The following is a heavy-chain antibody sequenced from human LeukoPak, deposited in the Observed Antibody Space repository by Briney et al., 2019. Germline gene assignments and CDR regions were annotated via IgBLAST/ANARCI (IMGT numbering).Heavy chain of an antibody. CDR2: INHSGST. J-gene: IGHJ4*02. CDR1: GGSFSGYY. Sequence: SETLSLTCAVYGGSFSGYYWSWIRQPPGKGLEWIGEINHSGSTNYNPSLKSRVTISVDTPKNQFSLKLSSVTAADTAVYYCARAYCSSTSCYRRYFDYWGQGTVVSV. V-gene: IGHV4-34*01. CDR3: ARAYCSSTSCYRRYFDY. D-gene: IGHD2-2*02.